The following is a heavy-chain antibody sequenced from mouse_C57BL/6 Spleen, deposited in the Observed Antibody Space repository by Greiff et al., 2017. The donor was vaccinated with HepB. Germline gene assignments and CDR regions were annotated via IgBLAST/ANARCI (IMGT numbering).Heavy chain of an antibody. J-gene: IGHJ1*03. CDR1: GYTFTSYW. CDR3: ARYYDGYYVGYFDV. Sequence: QVQLKQPGAELVKPGASVKMSCKASGYTFTSYWITWVKQRPGQGLEWIGDIYPGSGSTNYNEKFKSKATLTVDTSSSTAYMQLSSLTSEDSAVYYCARYYDGYYVGYFDVWGTGTTVTVSS. CDR2: IYPGSGST. D-gene: IGHD2-3*01. V-gene: IGHV1-55*01.